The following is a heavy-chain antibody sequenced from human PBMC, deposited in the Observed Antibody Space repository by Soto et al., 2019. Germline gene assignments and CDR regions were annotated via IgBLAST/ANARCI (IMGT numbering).Heavy chain of an antibody. CDR3: ARDRYNWNYVYYYYGMDV. Sequence: GSLRPSCAASGFTFSSYWMSWVRQAPGKGLEWVANIKQDGSEKYYVDSVKGRFTISRDNAKNSLYLQMNSLRAEDTAVYYCARDRYNWNYVYYYYGMDVWGQGTTVTVSS. J-gene: IGHJ6*02. D-gene: IGHD1-7*01. CDR2: IKQDGSEK. V-gene: IGHV3-7*03. CDR1: GFTFSSYW.